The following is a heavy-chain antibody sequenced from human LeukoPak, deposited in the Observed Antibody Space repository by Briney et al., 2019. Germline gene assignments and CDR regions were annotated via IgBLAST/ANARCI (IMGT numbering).Heavy chain of an antibody. V-gene: IGHV1-18*01. CDR3: ARDRHIAAAVYYYYMDV. J-gene: IGHJ6*03. CDR2: ISAYNGNT. Sequence: AASVKVSCKASGYTFTSYGISWVRQAPGQGLEWMGWISAYNGNTNYAQKLQDRVTMTTDTSTSTAYMELRSLRSDDTAVYYCARDRHIAAAVYYYYMDVWGKGTPVTVSS. D-gene: IGHD6-13*01. CDR1: GYTFTSYG.